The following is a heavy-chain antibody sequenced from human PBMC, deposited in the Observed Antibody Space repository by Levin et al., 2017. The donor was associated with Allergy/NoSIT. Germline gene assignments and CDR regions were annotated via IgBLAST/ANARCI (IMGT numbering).Heavy chain of an antibody. Sequence: LSLTCAASGFTFDDYAMHWVRQAPGKGLEWVSGISWNSGSIGYADSVKGRFTISRDNAKNSLYLQMNSLRAEDTALYYCAKDMLRTNGAEGWFDPWGQGTLVTVSS. CDR2: ISWNSGSI. D-gene: IGHD2-8*01. J-gene: IGHJ5*02. V-gene: IGHV3-9*01. CDR1: GFTFDDYA. CDR3: AKDMLRTNGAEGWFDP.